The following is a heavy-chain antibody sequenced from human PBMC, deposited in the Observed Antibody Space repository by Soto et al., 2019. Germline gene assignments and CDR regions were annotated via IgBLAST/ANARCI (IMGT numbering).Heavy chain of an antibody. Sequence: SQTLSLTCAISGDSVSSNSAAWNWIRQSPSRGLEWLGRTYYRSKWYNDYAVSVKSRITTNPDTSKNQFSLQLNSVTPEDTAVYYCARDGYSSGQIRGWFDPWGQGTLVTVSS. CDR1: GDSVSSNSAA. CDR3: ARDGYSSGQIRGWFDP. J-gene: IGHJ5*02. CDR2: TYYRSKWYN. D-gene: IGHD6-19*01. V-gene: IGHV6-1*01.